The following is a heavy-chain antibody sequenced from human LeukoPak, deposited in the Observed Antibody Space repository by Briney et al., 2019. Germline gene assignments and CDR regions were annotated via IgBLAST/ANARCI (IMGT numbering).Heavy chain of an antibody. Sequence: GGSLRLSCAASGFTFSSYPMSWVRQAPGKGLEWVSAITGSGATTFYADSVKGRFTTSRDNSKNTLYLQMNSLRAEDTAIYYCAKLWTGSYPRYFDYWGQGTLVTVSS. D-gene: IGHD3-10*01. V-gene: IGHV3-23*01. CDR3: AKLWTGSYPRYFDY. J-gene: IGHJ4*02. CDR1: GFTFSSYP. CDR2: ITGSGATT.